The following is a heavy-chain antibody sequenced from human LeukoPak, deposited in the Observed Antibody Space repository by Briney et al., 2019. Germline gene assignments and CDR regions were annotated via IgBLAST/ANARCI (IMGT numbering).Heavy chain of an antibody. V-gene: IGHV4-34*01. Sequence: WETLSLTCAVYGGSFSGYYWSWIRQPPGKGLEWIGEINHSGSTNYNPSLESRVTISVDTSKNQFSLKLSSVTAADTAVYYCATIPPSSGWYEVDYWGQGTLVTVSS. D-gene: IGHD6-19*01. CDR3: ATIPPSSGWYEVDY. CDR1: GGSFSGYY. J-gene: IGHJ4*02. CDR2: INHSGST.